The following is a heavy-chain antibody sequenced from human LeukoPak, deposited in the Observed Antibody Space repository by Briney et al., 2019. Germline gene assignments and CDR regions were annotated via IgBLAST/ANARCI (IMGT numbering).Heavy chain of an antibody. CDR1: GFTFSSYS. CDR2: ISSSSSYI. V-gene: IGHV3-21*01. CDR3: ARTNYDYATSFDY. D-gene: IGHD3-16*01. Sequence: KPGGSLRLSCAASGFTFSSYSMNWVRQAPGKGLEWVSSISSSSSYIYYADSVKGRFTISRDNAKNSLYLQMNSLRAEDTAVYYCARTNYDYATSFDYWGQGTLVTVSS. J-gene: IGHJ4*02.